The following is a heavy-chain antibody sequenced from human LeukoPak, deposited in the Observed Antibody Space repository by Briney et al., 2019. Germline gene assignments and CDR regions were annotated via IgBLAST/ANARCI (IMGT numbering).Heavy chain of an antibody. CDR1: GGSFSGDY. Sequence: KPSETLSLTCAVYGGSFSGDYWSWIRQPPGKGLEWIGEINHSGSTNYNPSLKSRVTISVDTSKNQFSLKLSSVTAADTAVYYCARATREKNWGLDYWGQGTLVTVSS. J-gene: IGHJ4*02. D-gene: IGHD7-27*01. CDR2: INHSGST. CDR3: ARATREKNWGLDY. V-gene: IGHV4-34*01.